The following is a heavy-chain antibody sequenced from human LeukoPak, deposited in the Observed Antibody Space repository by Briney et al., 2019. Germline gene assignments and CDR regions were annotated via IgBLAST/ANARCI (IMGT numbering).Heavy chain of an antibody. D-gene: IGHD3-10*01. CDR1: GGSISSSSYY. J-gene: IGHJ5*02. V-gene: IGHV4-39*01. CDR2: IYYSGST. Sequence: SETLSLTCTVSGGSISSSSYYWGWIRQPPGKGLEWIGSIYYSGSTYYNPSLKSRVTISVDTSKNQFSLKLSSVTAADTAVYYCARYYYGSGSYGRFDPWGQGTLVTVSS. CDR3: ARYYYGSGSYGRFDP.